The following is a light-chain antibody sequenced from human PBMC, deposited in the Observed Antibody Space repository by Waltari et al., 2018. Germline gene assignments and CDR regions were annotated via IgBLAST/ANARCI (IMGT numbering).Light chain of an antibody. CDR1: TSNIGSNV. CDR3: AAWDDSLHGHWV. Sequence: QSVLTQPPSASGTPGQRVTISCSGSTSNIGSNVVNWYQQFPGKAPKLLIYRSDQRPSGVPDRFSGSKSGTSASLAISGLQSGDEADYYCAAWDDSLHGHWVFGGGTKVTVL. J-gene: IGLJ3*02. CDR2: RSD. V-gene: IGLV1-44*01.